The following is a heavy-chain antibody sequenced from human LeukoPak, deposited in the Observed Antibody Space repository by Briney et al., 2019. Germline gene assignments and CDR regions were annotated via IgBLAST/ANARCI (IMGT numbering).Heavy chain of an antibody. Sequence: AAVKVSCKASGYTFTSYGISWLRQAPGQGREGMVWISAYNRNTNYAQKLQGRVTMTTDTSTSTAYMELRSLRSDDTVVYCCARDVANYDAFDIWGQGTMVTVSS. V-gene: IGHV1-18*01. D-gene: IGHD4/OR15-4a*01. CDR2: ISAYNRNT. CDR1: GYTFTSYG. CDR3: ARDVANYDAFDI. J-gene: IGHJ3*02.